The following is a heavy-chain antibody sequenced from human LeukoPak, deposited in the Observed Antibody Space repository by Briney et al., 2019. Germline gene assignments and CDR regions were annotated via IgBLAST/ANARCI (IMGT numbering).Heavy chain of an antibody. V-gene: IGHV3-23*01. CDR3: ARDFIGYFDY. D-gene: IGHD2-15*01. Sequence: GGSLRLSCAASGLTFSSFAMSWVRQAPGKGLQWVSTISGSGGNTYYADSVKGRFTISRDNAKNSLYLQMNSLRAEDTAVYYCARDFIGYFDYWGQGTLVTVSS. J-gene: IGHJ4*02. CDR2: ISGSGGNT. CDR1: GLTFSSFA.